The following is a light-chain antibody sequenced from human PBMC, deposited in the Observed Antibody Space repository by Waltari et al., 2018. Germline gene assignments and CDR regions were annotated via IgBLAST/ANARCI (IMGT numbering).Light chain of an antibody. CDR3: QQTYNAPLT. Sequence: DVQMTQSPSSLSASVGDRVTLPCRASQSVSYYLTWYQQKAGQAPKLLIYVASSLETGVPSRFSGSGSGTDFTLTISNLQPEDFATYLCQQTYNAPLTFGGGTKVEIK. CDR2: VAS. J-gene: IGKJ4*01. CDR1: QSVSYY. V-gene: IGKV1-39*01.